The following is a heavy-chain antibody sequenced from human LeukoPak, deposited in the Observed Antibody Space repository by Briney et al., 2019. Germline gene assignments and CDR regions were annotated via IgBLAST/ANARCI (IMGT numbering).Heavy chain of an antibody. CDR2: IYYSGST. D-gene: IGHD6-13*01. Sequence: MTSETLSLTCTVSGGSINNYCWSWIRQRPGQGLEWIGDIYYSGSTNYNPSLKSRVTMSVDTSKNQFSLRLNSVTAADTAVYYCAREYSSTWSFFDYWGQGTLVTVSS. J-gene: IGHJ4*02. CDR3: AREYSSTWSFFDY. CDR1: GGSINNYC. V-gene: IGHV4-59*01.